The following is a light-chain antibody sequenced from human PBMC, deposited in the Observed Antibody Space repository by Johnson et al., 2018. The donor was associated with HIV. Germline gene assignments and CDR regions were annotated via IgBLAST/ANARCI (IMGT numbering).Light chain of an antibody. J-gene: IGLJ1*01. CDR1: SSNIESDY. CDR3: GTWDKSLNTGAV. Sequence: HSVLTQPPSVSAAPGQKVDISCSGSSSNIESDYVSWYQQLPGTAPKLLIYDNNKRPSGIPDRFSGSKSGTSATLAITGLQTGDEADYYCGTWDKSLNTGAVFGTGTKVTVL. V-gene: IGLV1-51*01. CDR2: DNN.